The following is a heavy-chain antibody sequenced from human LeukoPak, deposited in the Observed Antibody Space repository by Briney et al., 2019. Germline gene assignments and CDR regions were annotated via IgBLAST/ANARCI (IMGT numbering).Heavy chain of an antibody. CDR1: GFTFNNYA. CDR3: ARDCCGEWYFFDL. D-gene: IGHD3-10*01. V-gene: IGHV3-30-3*01. J-gene: IGHJ4*02. CDR2: ISYDGTNK. Sequence: GGSLRLSCAASGFTFNNYAMHWVRQAPGKGLEWVAVISYDGTNKFYTDSVKGRFTISRDNSKNTLYLQMNSLRAEDTAVYYCARDCCGEWYFFDLWGQGTLVTVSS.